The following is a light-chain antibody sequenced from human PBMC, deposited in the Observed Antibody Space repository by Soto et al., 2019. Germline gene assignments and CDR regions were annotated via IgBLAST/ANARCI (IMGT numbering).Light chain of an antibody. CDR2: AAS. V-gene: IGKV1-9*01. CDR3: QQLDSYPLT. Sequence: IQLTQSPSSLSASVGDRVTITCRASQGINNYLGWYQQKPGKAPKLLIYAASTLLSGVPLRFSGSGSGTDFTLTISSLQPEDFATYYSQQLDSYPLTFGGGTKVEIK. J-gene: IGKJ4*01. CDR1: QGINNY.